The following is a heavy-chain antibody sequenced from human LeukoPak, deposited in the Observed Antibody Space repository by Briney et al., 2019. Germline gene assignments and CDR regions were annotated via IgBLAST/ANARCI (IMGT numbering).Heavy chain of an antibody. J-gene: IGHJ4*02. V-gene: IGHV1-69*13. D-gene: IGHD1-26*01. CDR3: ASARDLLPLACCY. Sequence: ASVKVSCKASVCTFSRYVISWVGQAPGQGGECMGGIIPIFGAANYAQTLQGRVTITADQFTSTAYMEPGSVRSEDTAVYYCASARDLLPLACCYWGPGTMVTVAT. CDR2: IIPIFGAA. CDR1: VCTFSRYV.